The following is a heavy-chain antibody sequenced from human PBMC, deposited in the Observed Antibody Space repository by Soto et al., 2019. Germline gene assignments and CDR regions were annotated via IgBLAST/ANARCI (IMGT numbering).Heavy chain of an antibody. CDR1: GFXFSSYS. V-gene: IGHV3-48*02. CDR2: ISTSGSTI. D-gene: IGHD6-19*01. J-gene: IGHJ4*02. CDR3: ARVRGSAWYFDY. Sequence: GXLRLSCVASGFXFSSYSINWVRQAPGKGLEWVSYISTSGSTIYFADSVKGRFTISRDNAKNSLYLQMNSLRDEDKAVYYCARVRGSAWYFDYWGQGTLATVSS.